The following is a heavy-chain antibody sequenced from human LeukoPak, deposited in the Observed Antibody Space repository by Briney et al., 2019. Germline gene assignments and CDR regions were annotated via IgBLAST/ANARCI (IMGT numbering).Heavy chain of an antibody. CDR3: ARDLWSTAAGIFDF. J-gene: IGHJ4*02. D-gene: IGHD6-25*01. CDR1: GGSISSSSYY. CDR2: IYYSGST. V-gene: IGHV4-39*07. Sequence: SETLSLTCTVSGGSISSSSYYWGWIRQPPGKGLEWIGSIYYSGSTYYNPSLKSRVTISVDTSKNQFSLKLSSVTAADTAVYFCARDLWSTAAGIFDFWGQGALVTVSS.